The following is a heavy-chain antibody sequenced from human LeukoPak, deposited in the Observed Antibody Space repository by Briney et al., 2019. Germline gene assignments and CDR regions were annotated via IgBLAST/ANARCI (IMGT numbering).Heavy chain of an antibody. D-gene: IGHD4-17*01. V-gene: IGHV3-30-3*01. J-gene: IGHJ6*03. CDR1: GFTFSSYA. CDR2: ISYDGSNK. Sequence: GGSLRLPCAASGFTFSSYAMHWVCQAPGKGLEWVAVISYDGSNKYYADSVKGRFTISRDNSKNTLYLQMNSLRAEDTAVYYCARDSGDYITYYYYYMDVWGKGTTVTVSS. CDR3: ARDSGDYITYYYYYMDV.